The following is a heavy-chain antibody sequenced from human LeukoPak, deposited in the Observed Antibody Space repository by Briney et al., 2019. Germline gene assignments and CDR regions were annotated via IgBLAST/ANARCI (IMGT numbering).Heavy chain of an antibody. CDR2: ISPDGSSA. Sequence: GGSLRLSCAASGFSFSSYWMHWVRQAPGKGLVWVARISPDGSSALSADSVRGRFAISRDNADNTLYLQLNSLRAEDTAVYYCARVSFCPRCHFDYWGQGTLVTVSS. CDR3: ARVSFCPRCHFDY. J-gene: IGHJ4*02. V-gene: IGHV3-74*03. D-gene: IGHD2/OR15-2a*01. CDR1: GFSFSSYW.